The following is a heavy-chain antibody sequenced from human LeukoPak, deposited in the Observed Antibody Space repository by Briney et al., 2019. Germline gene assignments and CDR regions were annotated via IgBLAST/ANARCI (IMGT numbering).Heavy chain of an antibody. CDR3: AKLSFIAVAGTGLDY. CDR1: GFTFSSYA. Sequence: GGSLRLSCAASGFTFSSYAMSWVRQAPGKGLEWVSAISSSGGSTYYADSVKGRFTISRDNSKNTLYLQMNSLRAEDTAVYYCAKLSFIAVAGTGLDYWGQGTLVTVSS. V-gene: IGHV3-23*01. CDR2: ISSSGGST. J-gene: IGHJ4*02. D-gene: IGHD6-19*01.